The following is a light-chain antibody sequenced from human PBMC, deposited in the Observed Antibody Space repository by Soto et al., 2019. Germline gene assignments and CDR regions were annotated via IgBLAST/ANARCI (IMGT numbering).Light chain of an antibody. CDR3: QHYNILYI. V-gene: IGKV1-5*01. CDR1: QSISRW. Sequence: DIQMTQSPSTLSASVGDRVTITCRASQSISRWLAWYQQKPGKAPKLLIYDASSLESGVPSRFSGSGSGTDSPLPIGSLQPNVLATYYCQHYNILYILGRGTKLEIK. CDR2: DAS. J-gene: IGKJ2*01.